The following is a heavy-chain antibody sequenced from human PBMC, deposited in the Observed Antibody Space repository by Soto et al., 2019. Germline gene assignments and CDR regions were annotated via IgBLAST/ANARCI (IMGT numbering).Heavy chain of an antibody. CDR1: GGTFKKYG. D-gene: IGHD1-26*01. J-gene: IGHJ1*01. CDR3: DGMVGGTHLPL. Sequence: QVQLVQSGAEVKKPGSSVRVSCRTSGGTFKKYGFSWVRQAPGQGLEWMGGIIPMYGIANYGQNFQGRLTIIADKSTNTVYMDLTSLKSADTVLYYCDGMVGGTHLPLWAQGTEVTASS. CDR2: IIPMYGIA. V-gene: IGHV1-69*14.